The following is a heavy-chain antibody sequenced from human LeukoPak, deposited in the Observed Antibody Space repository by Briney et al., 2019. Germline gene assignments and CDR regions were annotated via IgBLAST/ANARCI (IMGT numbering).Heavy chain of an antibody. CDR3: AKAERGYGGNSYVYYYHYMDV. CDR1: GFTFSSYA. CDR2: ISGSGGST. D-gene: IGHD4-23*01. V-gene: IGHV3-23*01. J-gene: IGHJ6*03. Sequence: GGSLRLSCAASGFTFSSYAMSWVRQAPGKGLEWVSAISGSGGSTYYADSVKGRFTISRDNSKNTLYLQMNSLRAEDTAVYYCAKAERGYGGNSYVYYYHYMDVWGKGTTVTVSS.